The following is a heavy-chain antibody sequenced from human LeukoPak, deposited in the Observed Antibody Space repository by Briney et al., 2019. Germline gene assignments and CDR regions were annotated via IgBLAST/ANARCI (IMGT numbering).Heavy chain of an antibody. Sequence: GASVKVSCKASGGTFSSYAISWVRQAPGQGLEWMGGIIPIFGTANYAQKFQGRVTITADESTSTAYMELSSLRSEDTAVYYCATGVAGRYGMDVWGQGATVTVSS. CDR3: ATGVAGRYGMDV. J-gene: IGHJ6*02. CDR2: IIPIFGTA. CDR1: GGTFSSYA. D-gene: IGHD2-15*01. V-gene: IGHV1-69*13.